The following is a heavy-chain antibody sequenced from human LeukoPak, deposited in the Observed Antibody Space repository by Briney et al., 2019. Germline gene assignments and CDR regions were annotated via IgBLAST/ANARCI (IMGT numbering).Heavy chain of an antibody. V-gene: IGHV4-61*02. Sequence: PSETLSLTCTVSGGSISSGSYYWSWIRQPAGKGLEWIGRIYTSGSTNYNPSLKSRVTISVDTPKNQFSLKLSSVTVADTAVYYCARALGYCSGGSCLIFDYWGQGTLVTVSS. CDR2: IYTSGST. CDR1: GGSISSGSYY. D-gene: IGHD2-15*01. J-gene: IGHJ4*02. CDR3: ARALGYCSGGSCLIFDY.